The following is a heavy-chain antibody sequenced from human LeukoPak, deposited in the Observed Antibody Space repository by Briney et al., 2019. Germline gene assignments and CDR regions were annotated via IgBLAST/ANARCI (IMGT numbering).Heavy chain of an antibody. Sequence: GGPLRLSCVTSGFTFSRYSMRWVRQAPGKGLEWVSSIYFTGNYISYADSVKGRFTISRDNAKNSLYLQMNSLRAEDTAVYYCAREFSTVGNFDYWGQGTLVAVSS. J-gene: IGHJ4*02. CDR1: GFTFSRYS. CDR2: IYFTGNYI. V-gene: IGHV3-21*01. D-gene: IGHD3-3*02. CDR3: AREFSTVGNFDY.